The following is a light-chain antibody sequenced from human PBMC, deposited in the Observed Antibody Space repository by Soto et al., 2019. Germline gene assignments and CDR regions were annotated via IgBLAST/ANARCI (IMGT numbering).Light chain of an antibody. CDR3: QQCGSSPPT. CDR2: GAS. CDR1: QSVSSTF. J-gene: IGKJ4*01. Sequence: EIVLTQSPGTLSLSPGERATLSCRASQSVSSTFLAWYQQKPGQAPGLLLFGASNRASGIPDRFAGSGSGTDFTLTISRLEPEDFAVYYCQQCGSSPPTFGGGTKVDIK. V-gene: IGKV3-20*01.